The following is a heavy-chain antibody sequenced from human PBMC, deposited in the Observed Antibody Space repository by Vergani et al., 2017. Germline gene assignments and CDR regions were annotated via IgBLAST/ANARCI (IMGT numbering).Heavy chain of an antibody. CDR1: GGSISSGSYY. V-gene: IGHV4-61*02. J-gene: IGHJ4*02. CDR3: ASANGRGDFWSGYYPQFDY. D-gene: IGHD3-3*01. CDR2: IYTSGST. Sequence: QVQLQESGPGLVKPSQTLSLTCTVSGGSISSGSYYWSWIRQPAGKGLEWIGRIYTSGSTNYNPSLKSRVTISVDTSKNQFSLKLSSVTAADTAVYYCASANGRGDFWSGYYPQFDYWGQGTLVTVSS.